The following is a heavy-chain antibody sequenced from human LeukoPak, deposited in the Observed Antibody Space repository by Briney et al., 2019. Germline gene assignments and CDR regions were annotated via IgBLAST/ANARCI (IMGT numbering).Heavy chain of an antibody. J-gene: IGHJ4*02. CDR3: TRSRSINYGDYGWFFY. CDR2: IYYSGST. CDR1: GGSISKYY. Sequence: SETLSLTCTVSGGSISKYYWSWIRQSPGKGLEWIGYIYYSGSTIYNPSLKSRVTISVDTSKNQFSLNLTSVTAADTAVYFCTRSRSINYGDYGWFFYWGQGTLVTVS. V-gene: IGHV4-59*08. D-gene: IGHD4-17*01.